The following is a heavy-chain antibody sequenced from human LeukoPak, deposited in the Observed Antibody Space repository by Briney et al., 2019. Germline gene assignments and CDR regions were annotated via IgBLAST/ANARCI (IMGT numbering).Heavy chain of an antibody. CDR3: AGEDYFDSSGYASWRFDI. CDR1: GDTFTSYY. D-gene: IGHD3-22*01. Sequence: GASVKVSCKASGDTFTSYYIHWMRQAPGQGLEWLGMITPNIGSTTYAQQFQGRITMTRDTSISTAYMELSRLRSDDTAVYYCAGEDYFDSSGYASWRFDIWGQGTMVTVSS. J-gene: IGHJ3*02. V-gene: IGHV1-2*02. CDR2: ITPNIGST.